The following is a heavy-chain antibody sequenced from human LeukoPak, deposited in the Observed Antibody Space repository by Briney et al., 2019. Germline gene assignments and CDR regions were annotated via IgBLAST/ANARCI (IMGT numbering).Heavy chain of an antibody. CDR1: GGSISSSSYY. Sequence: SETLSLTCTVSGGSISSSSYYWGWIRQPPGKGLEWIGSIYYSGSTYYNPSLKSRVTISVDTSKNQFSLKLSSVTAADTAVYYCARDSPVQLERGAYDYWGQGTLVTVSS. J-gene: IGHJ4*02. V-gene: IGHV4-39*07. D-gene: IGHD1-1*01. CDR2: IYYSGST. CDR3: ARDSPVQLERGAYDY.